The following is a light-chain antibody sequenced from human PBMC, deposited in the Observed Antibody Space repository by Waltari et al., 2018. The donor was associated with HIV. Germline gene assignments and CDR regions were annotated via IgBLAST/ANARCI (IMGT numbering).Light chain of an antibody. Sequence: DIRMTQSPSSLSASVGDRVTITCRATQDIGDSLAWYQQKSGQGPKLLIYGASTLHSGVSSRFSGSGSRTYFTLSITSLQPEDVATYFCQKYNNAPHTFGQGTKVEI. CDR1: QDIGDS. V-gene: IGKV1-27*01. CDR2: GAS. J-gene: IGKJ1*01. CDR3: QKYNNAPHT.